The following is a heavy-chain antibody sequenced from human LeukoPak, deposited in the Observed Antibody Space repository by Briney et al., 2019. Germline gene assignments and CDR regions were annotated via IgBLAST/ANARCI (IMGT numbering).Heavy chain of an antibody. Sequence: GGSLRLSCAASGFTFGNSWVHWVRQAPGKGLVWVAVISYDGSNKYYADSVKGRFTISRDNSKNTLYLQMNSLRAEDTAVYYCAREDGDCSSTSCYRGADYWGQGTLVTVSS. CDR3: AREDGDCSSTSCYRGADY. J-gene: IGHJ4*02. V-gene: IGHV3-30*19. CDR1: GFTFGNSW. CDR2: ISYDGSNK. D-gene: IGHD2-2*01.